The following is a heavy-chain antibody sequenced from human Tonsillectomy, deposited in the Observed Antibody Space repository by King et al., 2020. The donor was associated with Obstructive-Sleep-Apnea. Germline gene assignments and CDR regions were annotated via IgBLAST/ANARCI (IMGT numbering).Heavy chain of an antibody. CDR1: GFTFSSSA. Sequence: VQLVESGGGLVQPGGSLRLSCAASGFTFSSSAMSWVRQAPGKGLEWVSVISGSGGNTYYADSVKGRFTISRDNSKNTLYLQMNSLRAEDTAVYYCASTSITMIRGVIIAGYFDYWGQGTLVTVSS. CDR2: ISGSGGNT. D-gene: IGHD3-10*01. J-gene: IGHJ4*02. V-gene: IGHV3-23*04. CDR3: ASTSITMIRGVIIAGYFDY.